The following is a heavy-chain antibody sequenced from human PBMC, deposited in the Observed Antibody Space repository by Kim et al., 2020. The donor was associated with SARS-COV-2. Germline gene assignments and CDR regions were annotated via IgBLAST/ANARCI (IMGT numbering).Heavy chain of an antibody. CDR3: AKDRAAAGYNWFDP. J-gene: IGHJ5*02. D-gene: IGHD6-13*01. Sequence: ADSVKGRFTISRDNSKNTLYLQMNSLRAEDTAVYYCAKDRAAAGYNWFDPWGQGTLVTVSS. V-gene: IGHV3-33*06.